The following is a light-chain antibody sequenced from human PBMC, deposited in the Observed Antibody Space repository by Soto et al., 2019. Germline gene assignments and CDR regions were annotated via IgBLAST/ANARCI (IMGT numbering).Light chain of an antibody. CDR3: QQYISDLWT. CDR2: DAS. V-gene: IGKV1-5*01. Sequence: DIQMSQSPSTLAASVGDRVTIPCRASQSIRTWLAWFQQKPGKAPKLLISDASSLESGVPSRFSGRGSRTEFTLTSSSLQHDDFETCYCQQYISDLWTFGQGTKIEI. J-gene: IGKJ1*01. CDR1: QSIRTW.